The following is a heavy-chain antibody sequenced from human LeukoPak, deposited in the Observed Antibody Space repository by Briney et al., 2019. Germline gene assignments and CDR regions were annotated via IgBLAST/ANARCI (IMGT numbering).Heavy chain of an antibody. V-gene: IGHV4-59*01. J-gene: IGHJ4*02. Sequence: SETLSLTCTISGASISPDSWTWIRQPPGKGLEWIGSLHYSGVAFHNPSLRSRVTTSLDTPNKVFSLRLSSVTAADAAVYFCTRGLRWTDFWGLGTLVIVSS. CDR1: GASISPDS. CDR3: TRGLRWTDF. D-gene: IGHD4-23*01. CDR2: LHYSGVA.